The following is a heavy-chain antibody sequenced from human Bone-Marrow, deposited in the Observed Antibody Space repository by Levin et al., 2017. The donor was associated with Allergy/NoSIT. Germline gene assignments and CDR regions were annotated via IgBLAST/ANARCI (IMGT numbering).Heavy chain of an antibody. CDR2: ISYDGSNK. V-gene: IGHV3-30*18. D-gene: IGHD6-13*01. J-gene: IGHJ5*02. Sequence: PGGSLRLSCAASGFTFSSYGMHWVRQAPGKGLEWVAVISYDGSNKYYADSVKGRFTISRDNSKNTLYLQMNSLRAEDTAVYYCAKDNIAAADNWFDPWGQGTLVTVSS. CDR3: AKDNIAAADNWFDP. CDR1: GFTFSSYG.